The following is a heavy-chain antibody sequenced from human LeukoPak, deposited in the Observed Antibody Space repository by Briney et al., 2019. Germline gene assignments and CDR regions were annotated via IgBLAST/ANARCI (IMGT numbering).Heavy chain of an antibody. D-gene: IGHD3-22*01. J-gene: IGHJ4*02. Sequence: SQTLYLTCTISGGSISSGDYYWSWIRQPPGKGLEWIGEINHSGSTNYNPSPKSRVTISVDTSKNQFSLKLSSVTAADTAVYYCARAPTYYYDSSGYYRRGRYFDYWGQGTLVTVSS. CDR2: INHSGST. CDR3: ARAPTYYYDSSGYYRRGRYFDY. V-gene: IGHV4-30-4*08. CDR1: GGSISSGDYY.